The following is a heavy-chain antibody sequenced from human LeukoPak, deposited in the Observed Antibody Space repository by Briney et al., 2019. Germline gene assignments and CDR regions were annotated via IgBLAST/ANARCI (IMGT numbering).Heavy chain of an antibody. D-gene: IGHD2-2*01. Sequence: SETLSLTCTVSGGSISSSSYYWGWIRQPPGKGLEWIGSIYYSGSTYYNPSLKSRVTISVDTSKNQFSLKLSSATAADTAVYYCARHAIVVVPAAFGEVDYWGQGTLVTVSS. CDR1: GGSISSSSYY. CDR3: ARHAIVVVPAAFGEVDY. J-gene: IGHJ4*02. CDR2: IYYSGST. V-gene: IGHV4-39*01.